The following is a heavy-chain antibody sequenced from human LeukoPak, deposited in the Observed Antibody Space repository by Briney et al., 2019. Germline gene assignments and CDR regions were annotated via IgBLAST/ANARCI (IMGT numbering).Heavy chain of an antibody. CDR1: GYSISTDNY. Sequence: SETLSLTCAVSGYSISTDNYWVWIRQPPGQGLEWTGVIYHSGSTYYNPPLKSRVTMSVDTSKNQFSLKLSSVTAADTAVYYCARVPRDSSSSNYLRRFDYWGQGTLVTVSS. J-gene: IGHJ4*02. V-gene: IGHV4-38-2*01. CDR3: ARVPRDSSSSNYLRRFDY. CDR2: IYHSGST. D-gene: IGHD3-22*01.